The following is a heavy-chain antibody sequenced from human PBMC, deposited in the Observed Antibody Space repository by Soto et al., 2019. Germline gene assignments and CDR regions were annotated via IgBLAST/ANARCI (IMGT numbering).Heavy chain of an antibody. J-gene: IGHJ6*02. CDR2: IDPSDSYT. CDR1: GYSFTSYW. Sequence: PGESLKISCKGSGYSFTSYWISWVRQMPGKGLEWMGRIDPSDSYTNYSPSFQGHVTISADKSISTAYLQWSSLKASDTAMYYCASYGHFTMIVVVILYCYGMDVWGQGTTVTVSS. CDR3: ASYGHFTMIVVVILYCYGMDV. D-gene: IGHD3-22*01. V-gene: IGHV5-10-1*01.